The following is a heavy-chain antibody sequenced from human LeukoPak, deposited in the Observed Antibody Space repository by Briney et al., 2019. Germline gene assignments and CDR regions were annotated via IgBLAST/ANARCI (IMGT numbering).Heavy chain of an antibody. Sequence: GGSLRLPCAASGFTFSSYAMSWVRQAPGKGLEWVSTISGRGGNTYYADSVKGRFTISRDNSKNTLFLQMNSLRAEDTAVYCCAKDRHGDYGDYWGQGTLVTVSS. D-gene: IGHD4-17*01. CDR2: ISGRGGNT. V-gene: IGHV3-23*01. CDR3: AKDRHGDYGDY. CDR1: GFTFSSYA. J-gene: IGHJ4*02.